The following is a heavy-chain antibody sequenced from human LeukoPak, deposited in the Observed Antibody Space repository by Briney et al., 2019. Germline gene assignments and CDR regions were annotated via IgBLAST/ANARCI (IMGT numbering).Heavy chain of an antibody. D-gene: IGHD3-22*01. CDR3: ANYYASSGYFR. CDR1: GYSFTTYY. V-gene: IGHV1-46*01. Sequence: ASVKVSCKASGYSFTTYYMYWVRQAPGQGLEWMGIINPSGGSTTYAQKFQGRVTMTRDTSTSTVYMELSSLRSEDTAMYYCANYYASSGYFRWGQGTLVTVSS. CDR2: INPSGGST. J-gene: IGHJ4*02.